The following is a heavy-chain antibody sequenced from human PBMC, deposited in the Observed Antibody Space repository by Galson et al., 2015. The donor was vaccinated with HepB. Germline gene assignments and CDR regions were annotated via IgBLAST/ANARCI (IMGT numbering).Heavy chain of an antibody. D-gene: IGHD2-2*01. J-gene: IGHJ6*03. CDR3: ARRRWIVVPAARATNTGTTNYYYYYYMDV. V-gene: IGHV5-10-1*01. CDR1: GYSFTSYW. CDR2: IDPSDSYT. Sequence: QSGAEVKKPGESLRISCKGSGYSFTSYWISWVRQMPGKGLEWMGRIDPSDSYTNYSPSFQGHVTISADKSISTAYLQWSSLKASDTAMYYCARRRWIVVPAARATNTGTTNYYYYYYMDVWGKGTTITVSS.